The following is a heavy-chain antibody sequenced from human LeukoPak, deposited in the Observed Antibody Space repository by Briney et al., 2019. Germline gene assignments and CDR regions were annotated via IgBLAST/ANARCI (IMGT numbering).Heavy chain of an antibody. CDR1: GFTFDEYA. D-gene: IGHD1-26*01. CDR3: ARDPAVGAYYFDY. V-gene: IGHV3-30-3*01. Sequence: GGSLRLSCAASGFTFDEYAMHWVRQAPGKGLEWVAVIPYDGSNKYYADSVKGRFTISRDNSKNTLYLQMNSLRAEDTAVYYCARDPAVGAYYFDYWGQGTLVTVSS. CDR2: IPYDGSNK. J-gene: IGHJ4*02.